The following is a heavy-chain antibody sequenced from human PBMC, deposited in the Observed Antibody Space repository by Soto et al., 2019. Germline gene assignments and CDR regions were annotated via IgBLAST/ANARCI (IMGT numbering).Heavy chain of an antibody. J-gene: IGHJ5*02. D-gene: IGHD3-22*01. Sequence: PGGSLRLSCGASGFPFSNYAMSWVRRAPGKGLEWVSTISGSGRKTYYADAVRGRFTISRDNSKNTLYLQMNSLRAEDTAVYLCAKDLGITSSGPWGHGTRFPVSS. CDR1: GFPFSNYA. CDR2: ISGSGRKT. CDR3: AKDLGITSSGP. V-gene: IGHV3-23*01.